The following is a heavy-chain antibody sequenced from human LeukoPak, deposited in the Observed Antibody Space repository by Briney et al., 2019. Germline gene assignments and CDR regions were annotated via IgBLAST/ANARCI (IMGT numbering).Heavy chain of an antibody. V-gene: IGHV1-69*01. D-gene: IGHD3-22*01. CDR3: ARYYYDSSGYYPEYFQH. Sequence: SVKVSCKGSGGTFSSYAISWVRQAPGQGLEWMGGIIPIFGTANYAQKFQGRVTITADESTSTAYMELSSLRSEDTAVYYCARYYYDSSGYYPEYFQHWGQGTLVTVSS. CDR2: IIPIFGTA. J-gene: IGHJ1*01. CDR1: GGTFSSYA.